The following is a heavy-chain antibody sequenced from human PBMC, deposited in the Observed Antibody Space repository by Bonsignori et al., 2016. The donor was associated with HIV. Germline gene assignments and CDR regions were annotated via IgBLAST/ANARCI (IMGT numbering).Heavy chain of an antibody. J-gene: IGHJ4*02. CDR1: TFTFSNCT. D-gene: IGHD6-19*01. Sequence: EVQLVESGGGLVRPGGSLKLSCTASTFTFSNCTMNWVRQAPGKGLEWVSSISKSSSFRYYADSVKGRFTISRDNAKNSLFLQMNSLRAEDTAVYYCARFHLAVAGLDSWGQGILVT. V-gene: IGHV3-21*02. CDR2: ISKSSSFR. CDR3: ARFHLAVAGLDS.